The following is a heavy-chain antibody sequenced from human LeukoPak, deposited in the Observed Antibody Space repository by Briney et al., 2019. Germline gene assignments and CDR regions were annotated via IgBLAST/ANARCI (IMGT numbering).Heavy chain of an antibody. CDR3: ARDPGRYSSSFWFDP. CDR2: INPNSGGT. J-gene: IGHJ5*02. CDR1: GYTFTGYY. D-gene: IGHD6-6*01. Sequence: ASVKVSCKASGYTFTGYYMHWVRQAPGQGLEWMGRINPNSGGTNYAQMFQGRVTMTRDTSISTAYMELSRLRSDDTAVYYCARDPGRYSSSFWFDPWGQGTLVTVSS. V-gene: IGHV1-2*06.